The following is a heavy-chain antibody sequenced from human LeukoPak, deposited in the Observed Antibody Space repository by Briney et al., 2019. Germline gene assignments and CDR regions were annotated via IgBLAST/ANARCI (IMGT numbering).Heavy chain of an antibody. Sequence: WASVKVSCKASGYTFTSYGISWVRQAPAQGLEWMGWISSYNGNTNYAQKLQGRVTITTDTSTSTAYMELRSLRSDDTAVYYCARDSAYCSGGSCYSGVTDYWGQGTLVTVSS. CDR3: ARDSAYCSGGSCYSGVTDY. CDR1: GYTFTSYG. V-gene: IGHV1-18*01. CDR2: ISSYNGNT. D-gene: IGHD2-15*01. J-gene: IGHJ4*02.